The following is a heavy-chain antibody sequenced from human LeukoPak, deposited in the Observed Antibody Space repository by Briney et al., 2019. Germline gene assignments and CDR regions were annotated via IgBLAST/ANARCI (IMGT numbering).Heavy chain of an antibody. V-gene: IGHV1-69*13. Sequence: SVKVSCKASGYTFTSYYIHWVRQAPGQGLEWMGGIIPIFGTANYAQKFQGRVTITADESTSTAYMELSSLRSEDTAVYYCARGYAFDIWGQGTMVTVSS. CDR3: ARGYAFDI. CDR1: GYTFTSYY. CDR2: IIPIFGTA. J-gene: IGHJ3*02.